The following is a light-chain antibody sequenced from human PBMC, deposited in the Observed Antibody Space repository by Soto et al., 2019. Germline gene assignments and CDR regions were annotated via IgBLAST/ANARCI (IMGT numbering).Light chain of an antibody. CDR3: QQYDVSPRT. Sequence: EIVLTQSPGTLSLSPGERATLSCRTSQSISNNYLAWYKQKPGQAPRLLIYGASRRAIGIPDRFSGSGSGTDFILTISRLEPEDCAVYYCQQYDVSPRTFGQGTKVDVK. J-gene: IGKJ1*01. V-gene: IGKV3-20*01. CDR1: QSISNNY. CDR2: GAS.